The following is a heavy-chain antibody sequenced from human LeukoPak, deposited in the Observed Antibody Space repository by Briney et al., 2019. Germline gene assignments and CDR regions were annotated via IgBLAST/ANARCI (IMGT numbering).Heavy chain of an antibody. D-gene: IGHD3-9*01. Sequence: SETLSLTCAVYGGSFSGYYWSWIRQPPGKGLEWIGEINHSGSTNYNPSLKSRVTISEDTSKNQFSLKLSSVTAADTAVYYCARVRSAFDIWGQGTLVTVSS. V-gene: IGHV4-34*01. CDR3: ARVRSAFDI. CDR2: INHSGST. J-gene: IGHJ4*02. CDR1: GGSFSGYY.